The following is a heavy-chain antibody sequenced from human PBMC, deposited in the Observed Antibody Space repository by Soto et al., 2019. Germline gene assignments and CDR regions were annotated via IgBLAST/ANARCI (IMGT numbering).Heavy chain of an antibody. V-gene: IGHV4-31*03. J-gene: IGHJ6*02. D-gene: IGHD5-12*01. CDR1: GGSISSGGYY. CDR3: ARDLRYSGYDLRVSSYYYYGMDV. Sequence: SETLSLTCTVSGGSISSGGYYWSWIRQHPGKGLEWIGYIYYSGSTYYNPSLKSRVTISVDTSKNQFSLKLSSVTAADTAVYYCARDLRYSGYDLRVSSYYYYGMDVWGQGTTVTVSS. CDR2: IYYSGST.